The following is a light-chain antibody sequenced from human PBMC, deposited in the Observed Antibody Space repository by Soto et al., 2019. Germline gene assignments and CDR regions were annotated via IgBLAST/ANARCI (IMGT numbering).Light chain of an antibody. J-gene: IGKJ2*01. CDR3: QQRKNWPYT. V-gene: IGKV3D-11*01. CDR1: QDTNNY. Sequence: EIVLTQSPATLSLSPGERATLSCRASQDTNNYLGWYQQKPGQAPRLLIVDASNRATGIPARFSGGGSGTDFTLTINRLEPGDFAVYYCQQRKNWPYTFGQGTELEIK. CDR2: DAS.